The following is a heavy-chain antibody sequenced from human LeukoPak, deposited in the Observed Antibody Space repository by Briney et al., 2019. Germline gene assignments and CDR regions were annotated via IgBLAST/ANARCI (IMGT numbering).Heavy chain of an antibody. CDR2: IKQDGSET. J-gene: IGHJ4*02. D-gene: IGHD3-3*01. CDR1: GFTFSNYW. Sequence: GGSLRLSCAASGFTFSNYWMSWVRRAPGKGLESVANIKQDGSETYYVDSVRGRFTISRDNAKKSLYLQMNSLRAEDTAVYYCARDFWGAYRVDYFDYWGQGTLVTVSS. CDR3: ARDFWGAYRVDYFDY. V-gene: IGHV3-7*01.